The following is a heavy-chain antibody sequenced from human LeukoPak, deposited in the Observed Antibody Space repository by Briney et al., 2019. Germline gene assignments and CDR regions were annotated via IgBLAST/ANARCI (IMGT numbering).Heavy chain of an antibody. Sequence: GASVKVSCKASGYTFTDFYMHWVRQAPGQGLEWLGWIKPNSGGTTYAQKFQGRVTMTRDTSISTAYMELSRLTSDDTAVYYCARAATKTIFGVVITPDLFDYWGQGTLVTVSS. J-gene: IGHJ4*02. D-gene: IGHD3-3*01. CDR2: IKPNSGGT. CDR3: ARAATKTIFGVVITPDLFDY. V-gene: IGHV1-2*02. CDR1: GYTFTDFY.